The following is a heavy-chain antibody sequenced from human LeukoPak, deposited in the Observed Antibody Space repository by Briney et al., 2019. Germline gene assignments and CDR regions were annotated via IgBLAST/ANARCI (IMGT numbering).Heavy chain of an antibody. D-gene: IGHD2-21*02. V-gene: IGHV4-30-4*01. CDR3: ARHRYCGGDCPFDY. CDR1: GGSISSGDYY. J-gene: IGHJ4*02. Sequence: SETLSLTWTVSGGSISSGDYYWSWIRQHPGKGLEWIGYIYYSGSTYYNPSLKSRVTISVDTSKNQFSLKLSSVTAADTAVYYCARHRYCGGDCPFDYWGQGTLATVSS. CDR2: IYYSGST.